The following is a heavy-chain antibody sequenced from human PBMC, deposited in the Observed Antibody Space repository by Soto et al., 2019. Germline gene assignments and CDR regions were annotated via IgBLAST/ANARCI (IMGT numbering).Heavy chain of an antibody. V-gene: IGHV1-18*01. D-gene: IGHD1-26*01. CDR1: GYTFTTSG. CDR3: ARQGSWPYYYYGLDV. Sequence: ASVKVCCKASGYTFTTSGISWVRQAPGQGLEWMGWISTYNGDTNSAQKFQGRVTMTADTSTGTAYMELMSLKSDDTAVYYCARQGSWPYYYYGLDVWGQGTTVTVSS. CDR2: ISTYNGDT. J-gene: IGHJ6*02.